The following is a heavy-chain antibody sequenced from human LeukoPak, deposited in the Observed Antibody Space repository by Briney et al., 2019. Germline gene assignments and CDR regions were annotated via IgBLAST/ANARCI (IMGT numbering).Heavy chain of an antibody. CDR2: IIPIFGTA. CDR3: ARVTPTYGGLDPFDY. J-gene: IGHJ4*02. CDR1: GGTFSSYA. D-gene: IGHD4-23*01. Sequence: ASVKVSCKASGGTFSSYAISWVRQAPGQGLEWMGGIIPIFGTANYAQKFQGRVTITADESTSTAYMELSSLRSEDTAVYYCARVTPTYGGLDPFDYWGQGTLVTVSS. V-gene: IGHV1-69*13.